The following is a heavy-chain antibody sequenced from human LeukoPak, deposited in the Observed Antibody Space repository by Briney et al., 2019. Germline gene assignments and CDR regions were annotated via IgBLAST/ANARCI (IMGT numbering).Heavy chain of an antibody. V-gene: IGHV4-34*01. J-gene: IGHJ3*02. CDR3: ARGKLLRAFDI. Sequence: SETLSLTCAVCGGSFSGYYWSWIRQPPGKGLEWIGEINHSGSTNYNPSLKSRVTISVDTSKNQFSLKLSSVTAADTAVYYCARGKLLRAFDIWGQGTMVTVSS. D-gene: IGHD2-15*01. CDR2: INHSGST. CDR1: GGSFSGYY.